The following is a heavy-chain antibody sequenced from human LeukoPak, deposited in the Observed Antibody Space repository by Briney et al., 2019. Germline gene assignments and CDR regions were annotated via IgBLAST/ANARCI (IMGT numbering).Heavy chain of an antibody. J-gene: IGHJ4*02. CDR3: ARSYGWLPGGM. D-gene: IGHD5-12*01. V-gene: IGHV4-34*01. CDR1: GGSFSGYY. CDR2: INHSGST. Sequence: SETLSLTCAVYGGSFSGYYWSWIRQPPGKGLEWIGEINHSGSTNYNPSLKSRVTISVDTSKNQFSLKVSSVAAADTAVYYCARSYGWLPGGMWGQGTLVTVSS.